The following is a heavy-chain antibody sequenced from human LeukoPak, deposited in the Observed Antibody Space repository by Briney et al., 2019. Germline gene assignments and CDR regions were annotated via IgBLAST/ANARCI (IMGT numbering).Heavy chain of an antibody. CDR1: GYSFTGYY. V-gene: IGHV1-2*02. D-gene: IGHD3-22*01. Sequence: VASVKVSCKASGYSFTGYYIHWVRQAPGQGLEWMAWINPNSGDTNFAQKFQGRVTMTRDTSISTVYMELSRLRSDDTAVFFCARGYYDSSDFEYFQHWGQGTPVTVSS. CDR2: INPNSGDT. J-gene: IGHJ1*01. CDR3: ARGYYDSSDFEYFQH.